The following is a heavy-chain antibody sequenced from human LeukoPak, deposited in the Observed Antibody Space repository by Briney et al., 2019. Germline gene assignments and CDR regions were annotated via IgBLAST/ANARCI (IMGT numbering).Heavy chain of an antibody. Sequence: ASVKVSCKASGGAFSSYAISWVQRAPGQGLEWMGGIIPIFGTANYAQKFQGRVTITADESTSTAYMGLSSLRSEDTAVYYCARARNPTVTTERPLDYWGQGTLVTVSS. CDR2: IIPIFGTA. V-gene: IGHV1-69*13. J-gene: IGHJ4*02. CDR1: GGAFSSYA. CDR3: ARARNPTVTTERPLDY. D-gene: IGHD4-17*01.